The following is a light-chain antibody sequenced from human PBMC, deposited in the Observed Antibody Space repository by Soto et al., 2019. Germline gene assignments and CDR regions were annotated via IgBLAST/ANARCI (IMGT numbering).Light chain of an antibody. CDR3: GTWDSSLSAGWV. CDR2: ENN. V-gene: IGLV1-51*02. J-gene: IGLJ3*02. CDR1: SSNIGNNY. Sequence: QSVLTQPPSVSAAPGQKVTISCSGSSSNIGNNYVSWYQQLPGTAPKLLIYENNKRPSGIPDRFSGSKSGTSATLGITGLQTGDEADYYCGTWDSSLSAGWVFGGGTKQTVL.